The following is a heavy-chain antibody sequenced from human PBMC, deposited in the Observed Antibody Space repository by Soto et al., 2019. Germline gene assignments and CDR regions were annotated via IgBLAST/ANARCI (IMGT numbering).Heavy chain of an antibody. CDR1: GYTFTGHY. CDR3: ARDRIEVATAFTFDY. J-gene: IGHJ4*02. V-gene: IGHV1-2*02. D-gene: IGHD6-19*01. CDR2: INPNTGGT. Sequence: ASVKVSCKASGYTFTGHYMHWVRQAPGQGLEWMGWINPNTGGTSYAQKFQGRVTMTRDTSISTAYMELSRLRSDDTAVYYCARDRIEVATAFTFDYWGQGALVTVSS.